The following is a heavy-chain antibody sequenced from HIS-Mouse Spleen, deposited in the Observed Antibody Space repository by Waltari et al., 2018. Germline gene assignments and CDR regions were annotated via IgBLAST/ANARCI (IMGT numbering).Heavy chain of an antibody. CDR1: GFTFTSSA. CDR2: IVVGSGNT. V-gene: IGHV1-58*02. D-gene: IGHD3-3*01. Sequence: QMQLVQSGPEVKQPGTSVKVSCKASGFTFTSSAMLWVRRASGQRLEWIGWIVVGSGNTNYAQKFQERVTITRDMSTSTAYMELSSLRSEDTAVYYCAAAPLFAIFGVVDAFDIWGQGTMVTVSS. J-gene: IGHJ3*02. CDR3: AAAPLFAIFGVVDAFDI.